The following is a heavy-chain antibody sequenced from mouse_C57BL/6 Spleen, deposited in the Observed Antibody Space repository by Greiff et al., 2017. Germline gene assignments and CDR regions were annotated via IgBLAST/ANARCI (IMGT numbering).Heavy chain of an antibody. CDR3: ARKDYYGSSLLGYFDD. V-gene: IGHV1-82*01. CDR1: GYAFSSSW. D-gene: IGHD1-1*01. Sequence: QVQLQQSGPELVKPGASVKISCKASGYAFSSSWMNWVKQRPGKGLEWIGRIYPGDGDTNYNGKFKGKATLTADKSSSTAYMQLSSLTSEDSAVYFCARKDYYGSSLLGYFDDWGQGTTLTVSS. J-gene: IGHJ2*01. CDR2: IYPGDGDT.